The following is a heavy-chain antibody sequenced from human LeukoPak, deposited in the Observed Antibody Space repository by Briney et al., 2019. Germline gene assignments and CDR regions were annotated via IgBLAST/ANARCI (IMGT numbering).Heavy chain of an antibody. CDR2: ISGSGGST. D-gene: IGHD3-10*01. CDR1: GFTFSNYA. CDR3: ASVKWFGELLPFDY. V-gene: IGHV3-23*01. J-gene: IGHJ4*02. Sequence: GASLRLSCAASGFTFSNYAMSWVRQAPGKGLEWVSAISGSGGSTYYADSVKGRFTISRDNSKNTLYLQMNSLRAEDTAVYYCASVKWFGELLPFDYWGQGTLVTVSS.